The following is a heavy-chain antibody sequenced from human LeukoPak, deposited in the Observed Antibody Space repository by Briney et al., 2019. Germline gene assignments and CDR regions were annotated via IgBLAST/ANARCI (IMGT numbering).Heavy chain of an antibody. CDR3: ARGNDILTGRIDDAFDI. V-gene: IGHV4-59*08. J-gene: IGHJ3*02. CDR2: IYYSGST. D-gene: IGHD3-9*01. CDR1: SGSISRQY. Sequence: TSSETLSLICTVSSGSISRQYWSWIRRPPGKGLEWIGFIYYSGSTNYNPSLKSRVTISVDTSKNQFSLKLSSVTAADTAVYYCARGNDILTGRIDDAFDIWGQGTMVTVSS.